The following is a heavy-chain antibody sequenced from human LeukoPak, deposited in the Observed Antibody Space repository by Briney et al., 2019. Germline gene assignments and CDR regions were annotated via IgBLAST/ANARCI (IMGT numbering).Heavy chain of an antibody. CDR3: ARTTEGGYTYDYFYYYYMDV. V-gene: IGHV4-59*01. J-gene: IGHJ6*03. D-gene: IGHD5-18*01. CDR2: IYYSGST. Sequence: TSETLSLTCTVSGGSISSYYWSWLRQPPGKGLEWIGYIYYSGSTNYNPSLKSRVTISVDTSKNQFSLKLSSATAADTAVYYCARTTEGGYTYDYFYYYYMDVWGKGTTVTISS. CDR1: GGSISSYY.